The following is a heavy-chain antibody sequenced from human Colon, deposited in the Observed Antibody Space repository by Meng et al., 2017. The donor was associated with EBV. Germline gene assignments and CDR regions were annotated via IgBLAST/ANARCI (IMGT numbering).Heavy chain of an antibody. V-gene: IGHV3-23*01. J-gene: IGHJ4*02. CDR2: INGAGVST. CDR3: AKNRLWFGEY. Sequence: EVQLLESGGGLVQPGGSLRLSCAASGFSFSSYAMSWVRQAPGKGLEWVSAINGAGVSTYYADSVKGRFTISRDNSKNTLYLQMNTLRAEDTAVYYCAKNRLWFGEYWGQGTLVTVSS. CDR1: GFSFSSYA. D-gene: IGHD3-10*01.